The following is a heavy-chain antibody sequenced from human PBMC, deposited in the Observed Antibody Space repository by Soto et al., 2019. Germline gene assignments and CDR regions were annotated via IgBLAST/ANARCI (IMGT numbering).Heavy chain of an antibody. CDR2: IYSGGST. CDR1: GFTVSSNY. Sequence: GGSLRLSCAASGFTVSSNYMSWVRQAPGKGLEWVSVIYSGGSTYYADSVKGRFTISRDNSKNTLYLQMNSLRAEDTAVYYCARARDDMEVLVYWGQGTLVTVSS. CDR3: ARARDDMEVLVY. D-gene: IGHD3-22*01. J-gene: IGHJ4*02. V-gene: IGHV3-66*01.